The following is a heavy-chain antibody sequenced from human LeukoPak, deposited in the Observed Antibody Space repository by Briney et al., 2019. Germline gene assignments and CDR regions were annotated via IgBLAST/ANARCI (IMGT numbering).Heavy chain of an antibody. CDR3: ARDSGNYWSGYYAFDP. CDR1: GGTFSSYA. CDR2: IIPIFGTA. D-gene: IGHD3-3*01. J-gene: IGHJ5*02. V-gene: IGHV1-69*05. Sequence: SVKVSCKASGGTFSSYAISWVRQAPGQGLEWMGGIIPIFGTANYAQKFQGKVTITTDESTSTAYMELSSLRSEDTAVYYCARDSGNYWSGYYAFDPWGQGTLVTVSS.